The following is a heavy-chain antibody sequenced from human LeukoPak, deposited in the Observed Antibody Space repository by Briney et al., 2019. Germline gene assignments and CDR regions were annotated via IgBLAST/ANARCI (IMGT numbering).Heavy chain of an antibody. D-gene: IGHD3-22*01. V-gene: IGHV3-30*18. CDR2: ISYDGNNK. CDR3: AKDLTYYYDISGSYYGYYFDY. CDR1: GFTFSSYG. Sequence: GGSLRLSGSAYGFTFSSYGMHWVRQAKGKGLEWVAVISYDGNNKYYADSVKGRLTISRDNSKNTLYLQMNSLRPEDTAVYYCAKDLTYYYDISGSYYGYYFDYWGQGTLVTVSS. J-gene: IGHJ4*02.